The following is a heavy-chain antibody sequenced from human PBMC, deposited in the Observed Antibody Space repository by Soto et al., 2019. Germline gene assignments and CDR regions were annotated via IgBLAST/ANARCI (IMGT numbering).Heavy chain of an antibody. V-gene: IGHV2-5*01. J-gene: IGHJ5*02. D-gene: IGHD6-13*01. Sequence: SGPTLVNPTQTLTLTCTFSGFSLSTSGVGVGWIRQPPGKALEWLALIYWNDDKRYSPSLKSRLTITKDTSKNQVVLTMTNMEPVDTATYYCARRPKRQQLVAGWFDPWGQGTLVTVSS. CDR2: IYWNDDK. CDR1: GFSLSTSGVG. CDR3: ARRPKRQQLVAGWFDP.